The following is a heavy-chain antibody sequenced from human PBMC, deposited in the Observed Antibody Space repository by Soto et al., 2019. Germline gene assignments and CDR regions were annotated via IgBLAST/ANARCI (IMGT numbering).Heavy chain of an antibody. Sequence: GGSLRLSCAASGFTFSSYAMSWVRQAPGKGLEWVSAISGSGGSTYYADSVKGRFPISRDNSKNTLYLQMNSLRAEDTAVYYCAKDLSGSSWRGDYWGQGTLVTVSS. CDR1: GFTFSSYA. D-gene: IGHD6-13*01. CDR3: AKDLSGSSWRGDY. V-gene: IGHV3-23*01. CDR2: ISGSGGST. J-gene: IGHJ4*02.